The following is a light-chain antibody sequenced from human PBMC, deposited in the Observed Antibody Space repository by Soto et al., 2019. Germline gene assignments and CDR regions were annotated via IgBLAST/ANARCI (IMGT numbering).Light chain of an antibody. CDR2: KAP. CDR1: RRIGTW. V-gene: IGKV1-5*03. Sequence: DIQLTQSPSTLSASVGARPTITCRAGRRIGTWLAWYRQKPGKAPKLLVYKAPGLESGFPSRFGGSGSGTEFTLTVSTLQPDDFATYYCQQYEAYPLTFGGGTKVEI. J-gene: IGKJ4*01. CDR3: QQYEAYPLT.